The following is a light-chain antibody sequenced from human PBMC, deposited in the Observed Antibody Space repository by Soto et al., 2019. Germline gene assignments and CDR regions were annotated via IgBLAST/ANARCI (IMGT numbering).Light chain of an antibody. Sequence: QSALTQPASVSGSPGQSITISCTGTSSDVGRYNLVSWYQQHPGKAPKLMIYEGSKRPSGVSNRFSGSKSGNTASLTISGLQAEDEADYYCCSYAGSSPVFGGGTKVTVL. CDR2: EGS. CDR1: SSDVGRYNL. V-gene: IGLV2-23*01. J-gene: IGLJ2*01. CDR3: CSYAGSSPV.